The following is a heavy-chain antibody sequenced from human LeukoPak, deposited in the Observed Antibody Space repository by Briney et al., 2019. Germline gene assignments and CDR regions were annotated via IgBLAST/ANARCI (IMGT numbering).Heavy chain of an antibody. Sequence: SVKVSCKASGGTFSSYAISWVRQAPGQGLEWMGGIIPIFGTANYAQKFQGRVTITADESTSTAYMELSSLRPEDTAVYYCARRSAIYRYDFDIWGQGTMVTVSS. CDR3: ARRSAIYRYDFDI. CDR2: IIPIFGTA. V-gene: IGHV1-69*13. D-gene: IGHD2-15*01. CDR1: GGTFSSYA. J-gene: IGHJ3*02.